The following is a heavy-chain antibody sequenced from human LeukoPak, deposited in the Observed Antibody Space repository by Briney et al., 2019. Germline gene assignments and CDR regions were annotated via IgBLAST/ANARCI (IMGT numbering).Heavy chain of an antibody. V-gene: IGHV4-30-2*01. CDR3: ARGHYDILTGPPARMDV. CDR2: IYHSGST. J-gene: IGHJ6*04. D-gene: IGHD3-9*01. CDR1: GGSISSGGYS. Sequence: PSQTLSLTCAVSGGSISSGGYSWSWIRQPPGKGLEWIGYIYHSGSTYYNPSLKSRVTISVDRSKDQFSLKLSSVTAADTAVYYCARGHYDILTGPPARMDVWGKGTTVTVSS.